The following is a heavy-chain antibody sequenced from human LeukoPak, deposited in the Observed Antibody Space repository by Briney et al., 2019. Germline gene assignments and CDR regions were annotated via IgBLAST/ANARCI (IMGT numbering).Heavy chain of an antibody. CDR3: ANTKGDDFWSGYCPNDAFDI. CDR2: IYSGGST. J-gene: IGHJ3*02. D-gene: IGHD3-3*01. V-gene: IGHV3-53*01. CDR1: GFTVSSNY. Sequence: GGSLRLSCAASGFTVSSNYMSWVRQAPGKGLEWVSVIYSGGSTYYADSVKGRFTISRDDSKNTLYLQMNSLRAEDTAVYYCANTKGDDFWSGYCPNDAFDIWGQGTMVTVSS.